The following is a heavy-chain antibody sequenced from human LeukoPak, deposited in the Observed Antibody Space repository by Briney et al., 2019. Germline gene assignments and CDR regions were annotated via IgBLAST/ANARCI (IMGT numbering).Heavy chain of an antibody. J-gene: IGHJ3*02. CDR3: AKEAVNYYDSSGYFDDAFDI. D-gene: IGHD3-22*01. CDR1: GFTFSSYA. V-gene: IGHV3-23*01. Sequence: GGSLRLSCAASGFTFSSYAMSWVRQAPGKGLEWVSSISGSDGSTYYADSVKGRFTISRDNSKNTLYVQMNSLRAEDTAVYYCAKEAVNYYDSSGYFDDAFDIWGQGTMVTVSS. CDR2: ISGSDGST.